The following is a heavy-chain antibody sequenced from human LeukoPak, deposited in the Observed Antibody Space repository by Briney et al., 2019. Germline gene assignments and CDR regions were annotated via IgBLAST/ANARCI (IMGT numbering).Heavy chain of an antibody. J-gene: IGHJ4*02. CDR1: GFTFSSYG. D-gene: IGHD4-23*01. Sequence: PGGSLRLSCAASGFTFSSYGMHWVRQAPGKGLEWVAVISYDGSNKYYADSVKGRFTISRDNSKNTLYLQMNSLRAEDTALYYCAKDIYGGNWPNDYWGQGTLVTVSS. CDR2: ISYDGSNK. V-gene: IGHV3-30*18. CDR3: AKDIYGGNWPNDY.